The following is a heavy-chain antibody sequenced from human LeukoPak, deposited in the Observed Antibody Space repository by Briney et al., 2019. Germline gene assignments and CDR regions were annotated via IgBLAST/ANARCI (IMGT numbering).Heavy chain of an antibody. CDR2: IYYSGST. V-gene: IGHV4-39*01. CDR3: ARQSNVDTAMVTYYYYGMDV. J-gene: IGHJ6*02. Sequence: PSGTLSLTCTVSGGSISSSSYYWGWIRQPPGKGLEWIGSIYYSGSTYYNPSLKSRVTISVDTSKNQFSLKLSSVTAADTAVYYCARQSNVDTAMVTYYYYGMDVWGQGTTVTVSS. D-gene: IGHD5-18*01. CDR1: GGSISSSSYY.